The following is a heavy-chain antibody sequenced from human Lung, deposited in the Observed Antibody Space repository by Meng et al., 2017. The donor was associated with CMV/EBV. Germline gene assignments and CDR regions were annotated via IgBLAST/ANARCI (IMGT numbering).Heavy chain of an antibody. D-gene: IGHD3-10*01. V-gene: IGHV3-23*01. Sequence: LTXXASGFTFSSHAMSWVRQAPGKGLEWVSAISGSGGSTYYADSVKGRFTISRDNSKNTLYLQMNSLRAEDTAVYYCAKRLGGLLSSDADLGYWGQGXLVTVSS. CDR3: AKRLGGLLSSDADLGY. J-gene: IGHJ4*02. CDR1: GFTFSSHA. CDR2: ISGSGGST.